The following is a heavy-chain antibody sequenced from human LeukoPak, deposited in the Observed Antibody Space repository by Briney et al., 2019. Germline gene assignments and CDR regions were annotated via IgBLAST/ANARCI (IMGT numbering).Heavy chain of an antibody. CDR3: ARAYSSSYDFDY. D-gene: IGHD6-13*01. CDR2: MNPNSGNT. J-gene: IGHJ4*02. CDR1: GYTFTSYD. V-gene: IGHV1-8*01. Sequence: ASVKVSCKASGYTFTSYDINWVRQATGQGLEWMGWMNPNSGNTGYAQKFQGRVTMTRNTSISTAYMELSSLRSEDTAVYYCARAYSSSYDFDYWGQGTLVTVSS.